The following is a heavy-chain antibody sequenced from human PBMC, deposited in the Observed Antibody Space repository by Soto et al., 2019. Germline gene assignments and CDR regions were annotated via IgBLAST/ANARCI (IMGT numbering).Heavy chain of an antibody. CDR1: GFTFSSYS. Sequence: GESLKISCAASGFTFSSYSMNWVRQAPGKGLEWVSSISSSSSYIYYADSVKGRFTISRDNAKNSLYLQMNSLRAEDTAVYYCARDRFTVVVVAATRGMDVWGKGTTVTVSS. CDR2: ISSSSSYI. CDR3: ARDRFTVVVVAATRGMDV. V-gene: IGHV3-21*01. D-gene: IGHD2-15*01. J-gene: IGHJ6*04.